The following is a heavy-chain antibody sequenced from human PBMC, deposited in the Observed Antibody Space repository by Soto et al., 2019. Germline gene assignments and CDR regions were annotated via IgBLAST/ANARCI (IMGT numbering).Heavy chain of an antibody. Sequence: GGSLRLSCAASGFTFSSYGMHWVRQAPGKGLEWVAVIWYDGSNKYYADSVKGRFTISRDNSKNTLYLQMNSLRAEDTAVYYCARVIAARPYYYYGMDVWGQGTTVTVSS. J-gene: IGHJ6*02. CDR3: ARVIAARPYYYYGMDV. CDR1: GFTFSSYG. V-gene: IGHV3-33*01. D-gene: IGHD6-6*01. CDR2: IWYDGSNK.